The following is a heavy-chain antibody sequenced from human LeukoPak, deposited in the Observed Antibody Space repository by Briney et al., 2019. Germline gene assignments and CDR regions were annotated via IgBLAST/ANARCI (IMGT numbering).Heavy chain of an antibody. CDR2: INPNSGGT. CDR1: GYTFTGYY. J-gene: IGHJ4*02. D-gene: IGHD6-13*01. Sequence: EASVNVSCKASGYTFTGYYMHWVRQAPGQGLEWMGWINPNSGGTNYAQKFQGRVTMTRDTSISTAYMELSRLRSDDTAVYYCARVKLRGSSSTRAFDYWGQGTLVTVSS. V-gene: IGHV1-2*02. CDR3: ARVKLRGSSSTRAFDY.